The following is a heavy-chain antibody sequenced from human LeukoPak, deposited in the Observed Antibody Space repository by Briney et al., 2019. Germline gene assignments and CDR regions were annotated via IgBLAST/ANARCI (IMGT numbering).Heavy chain of an antibody. CDR1: GGTFTSYA. CDR3: ARVDRYNSWNNYFDY. Sequence: GASVKVSCKASGGTFTSYAISWVRQAPGQRLEWMGGIIPIIGTANYAQKFQGRVTITADESTSTAYMELSSLRSEDTAVYYCARVDRYNSWNNYFDYWGQGTLVTVSS. V-gene: IGHV1-69*13. CDR2: IIPIIGTA. J-gene: IGHJ4*02. D-gene: IGHD6-19*01.